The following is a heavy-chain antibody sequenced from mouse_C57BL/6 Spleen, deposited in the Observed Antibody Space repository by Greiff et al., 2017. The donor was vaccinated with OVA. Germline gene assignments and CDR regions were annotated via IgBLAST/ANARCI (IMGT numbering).Heavy chain of an antibody. V-gene: IGHV1-26*01. J-gene: IGHJ4*01. D-gene: IGHD3-2*02. CDR1: GYTFTDYY. CDR2: INPNNGGT. CDR3: ARSGQLRLGAMDY. Sequence: VQLQQSGPELVKPGASVKISCKASGYTFTDYYMNWVKQSHGKSLEWIGDINPNNGGTSYNQKFKGKATLTVDKSSSTAYMELRSLTSEDSAVYYCARSGQLRLGAMDYWGQGTSVTVSS.